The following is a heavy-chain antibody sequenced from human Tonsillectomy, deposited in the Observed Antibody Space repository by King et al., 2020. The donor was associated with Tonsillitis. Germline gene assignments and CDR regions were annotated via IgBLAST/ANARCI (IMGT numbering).Heavy chain of an antibody. J-gene: IGHJ4*02. CDR3: AGESSSMVWDLDAIDY. D-gene: IGHD2-8*01. V-gene: IGHV3-30*04. CDR1: GFTFSSYA. CDR2: ISYDGSNK. Sequence: VQLVESGGGVVQPGRSLRLSCAASGFTFSSYAMHWVRQAPGKGLEWVAVISYDGSNKYYADSVKGRFTISRDNSKNTLYLQMNSLRAEDTAVYYCAGESSSMVWDLDAIDYWGQGTLVTVSS.